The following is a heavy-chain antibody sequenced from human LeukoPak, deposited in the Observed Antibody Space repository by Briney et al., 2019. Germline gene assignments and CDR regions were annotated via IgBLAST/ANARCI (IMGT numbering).Heavy chain of an antibody. J-gene: IGHJ6*03. V-gene: IGHV4-38-2*02. CDR2: INHSVST. CDR1: GYSISSGYY. Sequence: PSETLSLTCTVSGYSISSGYYWSWIRQPPGKGLEWIGEINHSVSTNYNPSLKRRVTISVDTSKNQFSLKLSSVTAADTAVYYCARLCIAAARYHYYMDVWGKGTTVTISS. D-gene: IGHD6-13*01. CDR3: ARLCIAAARYHYYMDV.